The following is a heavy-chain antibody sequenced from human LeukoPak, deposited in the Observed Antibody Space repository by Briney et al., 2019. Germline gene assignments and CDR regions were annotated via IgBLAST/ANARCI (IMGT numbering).Heavy chain of an antibody. Sequence: SETLSLTCTVSGGSISSSSYYWGWIRQPPGKGLEWIGSIYYSGSTYYNPSLKSRVTISVDTSKNQFSLKLSSVTAADTAVYYCARRVLMMYAIPQGFDPWGQGTLVTVSS. D-gene: IGHD2-8*01. CDR3: ARRVLMMYAIPQGFDP. J-gene: IGHJ5*02. CDR2: IYYSGST. V-gene: IGHV4-39*01. CDR1: GGSISSSSYY.